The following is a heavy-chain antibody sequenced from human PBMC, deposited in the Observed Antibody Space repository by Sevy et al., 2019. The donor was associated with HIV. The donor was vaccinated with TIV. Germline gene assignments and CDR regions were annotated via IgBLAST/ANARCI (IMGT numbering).Heavy chain of an antibody. D-gene: IGHD2-15*01. CDR1: GFTFSSYS. CDR3: ARDAVGHCSGGSCYSPGGYYGMDV. CDR2: ISSSSSYI. V-gene: IGHV3-21*01. J-gene: IGHJ6*02. Sequence: RGSLRLSCAASGFTFSSYSMNWVRQAPGKGLEWVPSISSSSSYIYYADSVKGRFTISRDNAKNSLYLQMNSLRAEDTAVYYCARDAVGHCSGGSCYSPGGYYGMDVWGQGTTVTVSS.